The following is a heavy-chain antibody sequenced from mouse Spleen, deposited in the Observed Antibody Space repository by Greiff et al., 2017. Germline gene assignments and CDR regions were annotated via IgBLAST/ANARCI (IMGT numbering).Heavy chain of an antibody. CDR1: GYTFTDYY. CDR2: IYPGSGNT. J-gene: IGHJ2*01. D-gene: IGHD1-2*01. Sequence: VQLQESGAELVKPGASVKLSCKASGYTFTDYYINWVKQRTGQGLEWIGEIYPGSGNTYYNEKFKGKATLTADKSSSTAYMQLSSLTSEDSAVYFCARGYHYFDYWGQGTTLTVSS. CDR3: ARGYHYFDY. V-gene: IGHV1-77*01.